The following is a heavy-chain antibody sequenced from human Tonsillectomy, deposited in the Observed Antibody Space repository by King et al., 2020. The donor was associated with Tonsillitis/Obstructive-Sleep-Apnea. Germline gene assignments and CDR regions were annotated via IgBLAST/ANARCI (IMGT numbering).Heavy chain of an antibody. J-gene: IGHJ4*02. V-gene: IGHV3-64D*06. CDR2: ISSNGGST. CDR3: VSITYYYESSGYYSPLPPSLN. D-gene: IGHD3-22*01. CDR1: GFTFSSYT. Sequence: VQLVESGGGLVQPGGSLRLSCSASGFTFSSYTMHWVRQAPGKGLEYVSAISSNGGSTYYADSVKGRFTISRDNSKNTLYLQMSSLRAEDTAMFYCVSITYYYESSGYYSPLPPSLNWGQGTLVTVSS.